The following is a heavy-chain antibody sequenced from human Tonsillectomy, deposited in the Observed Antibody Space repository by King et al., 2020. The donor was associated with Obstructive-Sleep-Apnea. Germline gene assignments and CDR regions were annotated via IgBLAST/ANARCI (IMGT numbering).Heavy chain of an antibody. CDR2: IQYDGNNK. Sequence: VQLVESGGGVVQPGRSLSLSCAASGFTFSSYGMHWVRQAPGKGLEWVAFIQYDGNNKYYADSVKGRFTISRDNSKNTLFLQMNSLRAEDTAVYYCAKEVYAYCSGGSCYDGFDYWGQGTLVTVSS. CDR3: AKEVYAYCSGGSCYDGFDY. CDR1: GFTFSSYG. D-gene: IGHD2-15*01. J-gene: IGHJ4*02. V-gene: IGHV3-30*02.